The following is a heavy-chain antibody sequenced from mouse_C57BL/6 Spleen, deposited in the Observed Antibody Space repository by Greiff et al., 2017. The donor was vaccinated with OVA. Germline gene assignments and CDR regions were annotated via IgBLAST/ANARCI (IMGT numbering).Heavy chain of an antibody. CDR3: ARGYDLDY. J-gene: IGHJ2*01. CDR2: IDPEDGET. CDR1: GFNIKDYY. D-gene: IGHD2-2*01. Sequence: EVQLQQSGAELVKPGASVKLSCTASGFNIKDYYMHWVKQRTEQGLEWIGRIDPEDGETKYAPEFQGKATITADTSSNTAYLQLSSLTSEDTAVYYCARGYDLDYWGQGTTLTVSS. V-gene: IGHV14-2*01.